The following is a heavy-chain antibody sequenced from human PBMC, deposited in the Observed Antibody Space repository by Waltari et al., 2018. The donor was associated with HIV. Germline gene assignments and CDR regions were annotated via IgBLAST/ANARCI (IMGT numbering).Heavy chain of an antibody. D-gene: IGHD3-3*01. J-gene: IGHJ4*02. CDR3: ARAAIFGKYYFDY. CDR2: IYYSGST. Sequence: QVQLQESGPGLVKPSETLSLTCTVSGGSISSYYWSWIRQPPGKGLEWIGYIYYSGSTNYNPSLKSRVTISVDTSKNQFSLKLSSVTAADTAVYYCARAAIFGKYYFDYWGQGTLVTVSS. V-gene: IGHV4-59*01. CDR1: GGSISSYY.